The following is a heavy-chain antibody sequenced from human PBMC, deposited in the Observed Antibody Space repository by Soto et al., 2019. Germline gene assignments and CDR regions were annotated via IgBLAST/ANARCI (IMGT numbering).Heavy chain of an antibody. CDR2: SSSSSSYT. J-gene: IGHJ4*02. CDR1: GVNISDHY. V-gene: IGHV3-11*05. D-gene: IGHD5-12*01. CDR3: ARDHHRYSGYDYVDY. Sequence: GGSHRAAHIAFGVNISDHYIRWIRQGQGEGLEWVSYSSSSSSYTNYADSVKARLTISRDNAKNSLYLQMNSLRAEDTAVYYCARDHHRYSGYDYVDYWGQGTLVTVSS.